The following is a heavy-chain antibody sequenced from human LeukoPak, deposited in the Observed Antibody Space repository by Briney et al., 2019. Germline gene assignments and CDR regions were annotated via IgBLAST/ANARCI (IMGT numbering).Heavy chain of an antibody. J-gene: IGHJ4*02. Sequence: SETLSLTCTVSGGSISSGTHYYNWIRQHPGKGLEWIGYIYYTGITSYNLSLKSRVTMSVDTSMNQVSLKVTSLTAADTAVYYCAASSGVTLGRFWGQGALVTVSS. V-gene: IGHV4-31*03. CDR3: AASSGVTLGRF. CDR1: GGSISSGTHY. D-gene: IGHD2-21*02. CDR2: IYYTGIT.